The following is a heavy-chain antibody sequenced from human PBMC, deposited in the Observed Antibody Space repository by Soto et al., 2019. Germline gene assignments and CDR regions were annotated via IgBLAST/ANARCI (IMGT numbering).Heavy chain of an antibody. CDR1: GGSISSTNW. J-gene: IGHJ4*02. CDR2: VYHTGST. V-gene: IGHV4-4*02. Sequence: QVQLQQSGPRLARPSGTLSLTCVVSGGSISSTNWWTWVRQTPGKGLEWIGEVYHTGSTKYNPSLNSRVTISLDQSNNQFSLNLKSVTAADTAVYYCATLPPRIVVVVLPIPSWGQGTLVTVSS. CDR3: ATLPPRIVVVVLPIPS. D-gene: IGHD2-15*01.